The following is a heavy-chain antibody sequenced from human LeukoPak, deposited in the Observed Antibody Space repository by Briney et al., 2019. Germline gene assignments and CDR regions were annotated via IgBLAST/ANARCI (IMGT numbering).Heavy chain of an antibody. CDR1: GFTFSSYA. CDR2: ISGSGGST. D-gene: IGHD3-3*01. V-gene: IGHV3-23*01. J-gene: IGHJ4*02. CDR3: AKDSVRRFLEWSSKYYFGY. Sequence: GGSLRLSCAASGFTFSSYAMSWVRQAPGKGLEWVSAISGSGGSTYYADSVKGRFTISRDNSKNTLYLQMNSLRAEDTAVYYCAKDSVRRFLEWSSKYYFGYWGQGTLVTVSS.